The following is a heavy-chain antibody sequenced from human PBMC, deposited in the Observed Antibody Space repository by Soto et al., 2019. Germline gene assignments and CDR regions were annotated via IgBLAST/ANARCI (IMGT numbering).Heavy chain of an antibody. V-gene: IGHV1-69*12. Sequence: QVQLVQSGAEVKKPGSSLKVSCKVVGETLNSNPIGWVRQAPGQGLEWVGGIVPLSDRTNYAQELQGRVTATADGSTSTVYMELSNLKSDDTAVYYCARKSGRDCHSGGGCFSLDVWGQGSLITVSS. J-gene: IGHJ4*02. CDR2: IVPLSDRT. D-gene: IGHD2-15*01. CDR1: GETLNSNP. CDR3: ARKSGRDCHSGGGCFSLDV.